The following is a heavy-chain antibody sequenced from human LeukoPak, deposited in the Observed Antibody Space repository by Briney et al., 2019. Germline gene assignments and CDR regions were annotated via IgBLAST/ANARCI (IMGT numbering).Heavy chain of an antibody. Sequence: PGGSLRLSCAASAFTFSSYEMNWVRQAPGKGLEWVSYINSSGSTIHYADSEKGRFTISRDNAKNSLYLQMNSLRAEDTAVYYCARMVYYYDISGYYFLDYWGQGTLVTVSS. J-gene: IGHJ4*02. D-gene: IGHD3-22*01. CDR1: AFTFSSYE. V-gene: IGHV3-48*03. CDR2: INSSGSTI. CDR3: ARMVYYYDISGYYFLDY.